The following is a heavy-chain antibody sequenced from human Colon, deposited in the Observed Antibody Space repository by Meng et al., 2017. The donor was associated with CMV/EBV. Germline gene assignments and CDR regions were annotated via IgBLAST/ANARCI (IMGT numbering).Heavy chain of an antibody. CDR3: AKVGGTETYDY. CDR2: ISYDGSNK. J-gene: IGHJ4*02. V-gene: IGHV3-30*18. D-gene: IGHD5-24*01. CDR1: GFPFSSYG. Sequence: LLCAASGFPFSSYGMHWVRQAPGKGLEWVAVISYDGSNKYYADSVKGRFTISRDNSKNTLYLQMNSLRAEDTAVYYCAKVGGTETYDYWGQGTLVTVSS.